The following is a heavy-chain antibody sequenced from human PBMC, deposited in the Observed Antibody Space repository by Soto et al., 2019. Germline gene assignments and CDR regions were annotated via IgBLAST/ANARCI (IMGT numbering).Heavy chain of an antibody. D-gene: IGHD3-9*01. CDR1: GGTFSSYA. Sequence: QMQLVQSGAEVKKPGSSVKVSCKSSGGTFSSYAVSWVRQAPRQRLEWMGGIIPIFGTANYAQKFQGRVTITADESTSTAYMELSSLRSEDTAVYYCARQFADYDILTGYYPGCFDPWGQGTLVTVSS. V-gene: IGHV1-69*01. CDR3: ARQFADYDILTGYYPGCFDP. CDR2: IIPIFGTA. J-gene: IGHJ5*02.